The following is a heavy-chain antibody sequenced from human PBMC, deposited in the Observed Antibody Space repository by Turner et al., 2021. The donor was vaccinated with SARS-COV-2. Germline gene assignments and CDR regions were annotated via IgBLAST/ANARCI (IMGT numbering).Heavy chain of an antibody. J-gene: IGHJ6*02. CDR3: AKVSPNRVRRPYYYYYGMDV. V-gene: IGHV3-30*18. CDR2: ISYDGSNK. CDR1: GFTVSSYG. D-gene: IGHD6-6*01. Sequence: VQLVESGGGVVQRGRSLRLSCPASGFTVSSYGMHWVRQAPGKGLEWVAVISYDGSNKYYADSVKGRLTISRDNSKNTLYLQMNSLRAEDTAVYYCAKVSPNRVRRPYYYYYGMDVWGQGTTVTVSS.